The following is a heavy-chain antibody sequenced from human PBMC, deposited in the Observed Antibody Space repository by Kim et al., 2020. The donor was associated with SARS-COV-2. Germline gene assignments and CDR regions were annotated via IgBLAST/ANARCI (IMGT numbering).Heavy chain of an antibody. D-gene: IGHD6-19*01. Sequence: ASVKVSCKASGYTFTSYAIHWVRQAPGQRLEWMGWINAGNGGTKYSQKFQGRVTITRDTSASTAYMELSSLRSEDTTVYYCARSRAVAGPLDAFDIWGQGTMLTVSS. J-gene: IGHJ3*02. V-gene: IGHV1-3*01. CDR1: GYTFTSYA. CDR2: INAGNGGT. CDR3: ARSRAVAGPLDAFDI.